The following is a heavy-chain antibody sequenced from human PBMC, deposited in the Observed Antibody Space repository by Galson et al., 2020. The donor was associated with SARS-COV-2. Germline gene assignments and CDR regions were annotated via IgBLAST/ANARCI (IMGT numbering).Heavy chain of an antibody. CDR1: GGSFSGYY. CDR2: INHSGST. CDR3: ARAGYGDYEVWFDP. Sequence: ETSETLSLTCAVYGGSFSGYYWSWIRQPPGKGLEWIGEINHSGSTNYNPSLKSRVTISVDTSKNQFSLKLSSVTAADTAVYYCARAGYGDYEVWFDPCGQGTLVTVSS. J-gene: IGHJ5*02. V-gene: IGHV4-34*01. D-gene: IGHD4-17*01.